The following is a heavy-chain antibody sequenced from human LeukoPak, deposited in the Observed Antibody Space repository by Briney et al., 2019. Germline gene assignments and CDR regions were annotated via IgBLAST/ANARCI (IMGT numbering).Heavy chain of an antibody. V-gene: IGHV4-34*01. D-gene: IGHD4-23*01. CDR1: GGSFCGYY. CDR2: INHSGST. CDR3: ARSPYGGPTLFDY. Sequence: SETLSLTCAVYGGSFCGYYWSWIRQPPGKGLEWIGEINHSGSTNFNPSLKSRVTISVDTSKNQFSLKLSSVTAADTAVYYCARSPYGGPTLFDYWGQGTLVTVSS. J-gene: IGHJ4*02.